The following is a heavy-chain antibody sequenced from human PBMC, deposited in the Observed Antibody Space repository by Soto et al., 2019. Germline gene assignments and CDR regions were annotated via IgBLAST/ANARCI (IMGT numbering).Heavy chain of an antibody. Sequence: QVQLVQSGAEVKKPGSSVKVSCKASGGTFSSYTISWVRQAPGQGLEWMGRIIPILGIANYAQKFQGKVTITADKSTSTAYMELSSLRSEDTAVYYCARDRASGWSDYWGQGTLDTVSS. V-gene: IGHV1-69*08. J-gene: IGHJ4*02. CDR2: IIPILGIA. CDR1: GGTFSSYT. D-gene: IGHD6-19*01. CDR3: ARDRASGWSDY.